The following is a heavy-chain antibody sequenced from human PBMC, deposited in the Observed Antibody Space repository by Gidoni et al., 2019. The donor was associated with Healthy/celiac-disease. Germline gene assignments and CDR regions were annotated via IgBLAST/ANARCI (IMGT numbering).Heavy chain of an antibody. J-gene: IGHJ4*02. D-gene: IGHD3-3*01. CDR3: ASDWTRAEWLIRPSPLVHY. CDR2: INPISGGT. CDR1: GYPFTGYY. V-gene: IGHV1-2*02. Sequence: QVQLVQSGAEVKKPGASVKFSCKASGYPFTGYYMPWVRQAPGQGLEWMRWINPISGGTNEAQKFQGRVNMTRDTSISKANMELSRLRADDTAVYYCASDWTRAEWLIRPSPLVHYWGQGTLVTVSS.